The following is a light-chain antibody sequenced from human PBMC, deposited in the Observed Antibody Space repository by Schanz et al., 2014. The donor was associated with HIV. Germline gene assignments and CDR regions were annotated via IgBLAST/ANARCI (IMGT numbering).Light chain of an antibody. Sequence: EIVLTQSPGTLSLSPGDRATLSCRARQSVSSDLAWYQQKPGQAPRLLISGASSRATGIPDRFSGSGSGTDCTLTISRLEPEDFAVYYCQQYGSSPPTFGPGTKVDIK. CDR3: QQYGSSPPT. J-gene: IGKJ3*01. V-gene: IGKV3-20*01. CDR2: GAS. CDR1: QSVSSD.